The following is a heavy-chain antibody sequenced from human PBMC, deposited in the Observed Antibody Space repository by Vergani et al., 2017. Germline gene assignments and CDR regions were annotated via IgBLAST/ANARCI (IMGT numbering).Heavy chain of an antibody. J-gene: IGHJ1*01. CDR1: GFTVSSHY. D-gene: IGHD3-3*01. CDR2: IFSGGYT. CDR3: ASQYYDFWSGRD. V-gene: IGHV3-66*04. Sequence: QLVESGGDLVQPGGSLRLSCAVSGFTVSSHYMSWVRQAPGKGLEWVSVIFSGGYTYYADSVKGRFTISRDASKNSLYLQMNSLRAEDTAVYYCASQYYDFWSGRDWGQGTLVTVSS.